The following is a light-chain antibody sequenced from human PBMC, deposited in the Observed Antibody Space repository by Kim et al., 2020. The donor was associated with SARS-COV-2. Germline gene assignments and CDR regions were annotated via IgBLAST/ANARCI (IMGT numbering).Light chain of an antibody. V-gene: IGLV3-19*01. CDR2: GKN. J-gene: IGLJ1*01. CDR3: NSRDSSGTHYV. CDR1: SLRTYY. Sequence: SSELTQDPAVSVAVGQTVKITCQGDSLRTYYASWYQQKPGQAPVLVIYGKNNRPSGIPDRFSGSSSGNTASLTITGAQAEDEADYYCNSRDSSGTHYVFGTGTKVTVL.